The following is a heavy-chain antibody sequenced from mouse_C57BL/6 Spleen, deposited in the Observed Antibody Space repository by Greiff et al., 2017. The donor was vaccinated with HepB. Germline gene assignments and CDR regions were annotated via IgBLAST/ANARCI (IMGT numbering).Heavy chain of an antibody. CDR3: ARDGGVVAKGYYFDY. D-gene: IGHD1-1*01. J-gene: IGHJ2*01. Sequence: VQLQQSGAELVRPGTSVKVSCKASGYAFTNYLIEWVKQRPGQGLEWIGVINPGSGGTNYNEKFKGKATLTADKSSSTAYMQLSSLTSEDSAVYFCARDGGVVAKGYYFDYWGQGTTLTVSS. V-gene: IGHV1-54*01. CDR2: INPGSGGT. CDR1: GYAFTNYL.